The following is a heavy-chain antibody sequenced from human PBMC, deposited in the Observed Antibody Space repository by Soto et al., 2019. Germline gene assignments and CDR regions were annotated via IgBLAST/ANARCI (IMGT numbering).Heavy chain of an antibody. D-gene: IGHD2-2*01. J-gene: IGHJ6*02. CDR3: ARYCSSTSCYAYYYYGMDV. V-gene: IGHV4-39*07. CDR2: IYYSGST. Sequence: SETLSLTCTVSGGSISSSSYYWGWIRQPPGKGLEWIGSIYYSGSTYYNPSLKSRVTISVDTSKNQFSLKLSSVTAADTAVYYCARYCSSTSCYAYYYYGMDVWGQGTTVTVSS. CDR1: GGSISSSSYY.